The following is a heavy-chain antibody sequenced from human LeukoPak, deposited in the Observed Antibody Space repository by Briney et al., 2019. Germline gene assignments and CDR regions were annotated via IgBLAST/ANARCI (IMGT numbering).Heavy chain of an antibody. D-gene: IGHD3-9*01. CDR3: ARDPLRYFDWLRSVAFDI. J-gene: IGHJ3*02. Sequence: GGSLRLSCAASGFTFSSYWMSWVRQAPGKGLEWVANIKQDGSEKYYVDSVKGRFTISRDNAKNSLYLQMNSLRAEDTAVYYCARDPLRYFDWLRSVAFDIWGQGTMVTVSS. CDR2: IKQDGSEK. V-gene: IGHV3-7*01. CDR1: GFTFSSYW.